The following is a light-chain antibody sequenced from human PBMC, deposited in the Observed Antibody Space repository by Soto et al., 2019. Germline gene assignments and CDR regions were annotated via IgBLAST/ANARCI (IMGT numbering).Light chain of an antibody. CDR3: QHYLNYPIT. J-gene: IGKJ5*01. CDR1: QDIGSF. V-gene: IGKV1-8*01. CDR2: GAS. Sequence: IQMTQSPSSLSASTGDTVTITCRASQDIGSFLAWYQQKPGTAPKVLISGASNLHGGVPSRFSGSGSRTDFTLTITHLQSEDFATYYCQHYLNYPITFGQGTRLEIK.